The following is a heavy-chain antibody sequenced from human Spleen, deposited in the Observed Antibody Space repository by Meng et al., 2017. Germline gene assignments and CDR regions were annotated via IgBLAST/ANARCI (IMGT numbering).Heavy chain of an antibody. CDR1: GYTFTGYY. CDR2: INPSSGGT. J-gene: IGHJ4*02. V-gene: IGHV1-2*06. D-gene: IGHD6-13*01. CDR3: ARDEGLAAAGSGNDY. Sequence: QVQLVQSGDEVKKPGASVKVSCKASGYTFTGYYMNWVRQAPGQGLEWMGRINPSSGGTIYAQKFQGRVTMTRDTSISTAYMELSRLRSDDTAVYYCARDEGLAAAGSGNDYWGQGTLVTVSS.